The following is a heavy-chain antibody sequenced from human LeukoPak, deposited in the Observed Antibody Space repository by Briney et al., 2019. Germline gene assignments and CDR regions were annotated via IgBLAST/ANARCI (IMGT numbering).Heavy chain of an antibody. CDR3: ARDLLSGWGS. Sequence: PGGSVRLSCAASGFTFSSYSMNWVRQAPGKGLEWVSSISSSSSYIYYADSVKGRFTISRDNAKNSLYLQMNSLRAEDTAVYYCARDLLSGWGSWGQGTLVTVSS. CDR2: ISSSSSYI. CDR1: GFTFSSYS. D-gene: IGHD6-19*01. J-gene: IGHJ4*02. V-gene: IGHV3-21*01.